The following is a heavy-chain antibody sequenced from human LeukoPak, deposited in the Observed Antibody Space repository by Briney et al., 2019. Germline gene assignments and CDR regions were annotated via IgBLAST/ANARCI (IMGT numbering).Heavy chain of an antibody. V-gene: IGHV4-59*01. Sequence: PSETLSLTCTVSGGSISSYYWSWIRQPPGKGLEWIWYIYYSGSTNYNPSLKSRVTISVDTSKNQFSLKLSSVTAADTAVYYCARKSGWPMTGFDYWGQGTLVTVSS. D-gene: IGHD3-22*01. CDR3: ARKSGWPMTGFDY. CDR1: GGSISSYY. J-gene: IGHJ4*02. CDR2: IYYSGST.